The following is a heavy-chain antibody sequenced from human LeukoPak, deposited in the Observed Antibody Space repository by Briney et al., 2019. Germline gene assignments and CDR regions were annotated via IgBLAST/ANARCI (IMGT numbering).Heavy chain of an antibody. V-gene: IGHV4-59*01. Sequence: SETLSVTCTVSGGSISSYYWSWIRQPPGKGLEWIGYIYYSGSTNYNPSLKSRVTISVDTSNNQFSLKLSSVTAADTAVYYCARGGRGFSSWPYYYYGMDVWGQGTTVTVSS. J-gene: IGHJ6*02. CDR2: IYYSGST. CDR3: ARGGRGFSSWPYYYYGMDV. D-gene: IGHD3-3*01. CDR1: GGSISSYY.